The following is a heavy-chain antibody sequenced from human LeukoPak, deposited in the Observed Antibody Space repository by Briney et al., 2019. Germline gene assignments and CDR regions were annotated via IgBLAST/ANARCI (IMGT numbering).Heavy chain of an antibody. J-gene: IGHJ6*03. CDR3: AKVTEGANYYYMDV. CDR2: ISSSSSYI. D-gene: IGHD3-16*01. V-gene: IGHV3-21*04. CDR1: GFTFSSYS. Sequence: PGGSLRLSCAASGFTFSSYSMNWVRQAPGKGLEWVSSISSSSSYIYYADSVKGRFTISRDNSKNTLYLQMNSLRAEDTAVYYCAKVTEGANYYYMDVWGKGTTVTISS.